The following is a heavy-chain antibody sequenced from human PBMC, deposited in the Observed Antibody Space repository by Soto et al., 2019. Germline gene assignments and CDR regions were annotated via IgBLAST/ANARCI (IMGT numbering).Heavy chain of an antibody. CDR3: ARDPPLSMIVVVGVDDF. V-gene: IGHV3-21*02. CDR1: GFTFSNYN. J-gene: IGHJ4*02. D-gene: IGHD3-22*01. CDR2: ISSSSTFK. Sequence: EVQLVESGGGLVKPGGSLRLSCAASGFTFSNYNINWVRQAPGKGLEWVSSISSSSTFKNYADSVKGRFTISRDNDKNSVYLHMSSLGAEDTAVYYCARDPPLSMIVVVGVDDFWGQGTLVTVSS.